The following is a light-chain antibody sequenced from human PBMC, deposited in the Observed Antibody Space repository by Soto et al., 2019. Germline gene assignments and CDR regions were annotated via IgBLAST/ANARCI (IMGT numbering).Light chain of an antibody. Sequence: EIVLTQSPGTLSLSPGESATLSCRASQSVGRNYLAWFQHKPDQAPRLLIYDASNRATGVPDRFSGSGSGTDFTLTIDHVAPDDSATYYCQQRSTWPLTFGGGTKVEIK. CDR1: QSVGRNY. J-gene: IGKJ4*01. V-gene: IGKV3D-20*02. CDR2: DAS. CDR3: QQRSTWPLT.